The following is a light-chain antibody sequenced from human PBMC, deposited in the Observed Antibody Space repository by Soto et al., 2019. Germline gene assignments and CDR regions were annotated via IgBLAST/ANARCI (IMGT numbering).Light chain of an antibody. V-gene: IGKV1-9*01. Sequence: DIQLTQSPSFLSASVGDRVTITCRASQGISSYLAWYQQKPGKAPKLLIYGASTLQNGDPSTFSGSGSGTELTLTISSQQHEDFATYYCQQLNSYPRTFGKGTKVEIK. J-gene: IGKJ1*01. CDR2: GAS. CDR1: QGISSY. CDR3: QQLNSYPRT.